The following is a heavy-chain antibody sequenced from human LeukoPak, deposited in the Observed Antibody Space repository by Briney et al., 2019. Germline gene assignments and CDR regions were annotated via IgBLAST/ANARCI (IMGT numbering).Heavy chain of an antibody. Sequence: SETLSLTCTVSGGSISNYFWSWIRQPPGKGPEWIGYIYYSGSTNYNPSLKSRVTISIDTSKNQFSLKLSSVTAADTAVYYCARFNYYRYGLDVWGKGTTVTVSS. J-gene: IGHJ6*04. CDR3: ARFNYYRYGLDV. D-gene: IGHD3-10*01. CDR1: GGSISNYF. V-gene: IGHV4-59*01. CDR2: IYYSGST.